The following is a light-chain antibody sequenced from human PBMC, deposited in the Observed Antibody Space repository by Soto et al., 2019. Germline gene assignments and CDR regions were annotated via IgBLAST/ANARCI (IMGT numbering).Light chain of an antibody. Sequence: QSVLTQPASASGSPGQSITISCTGTSSDVGGYNYVSWYQQHPVKAPKLMIYEVSNRPSGVSNRFSGSKSGNTASLTIAGLQAEDEADYYCSSYTSSSTPFVFGTGTKVTVL. J-gene: IGLJ1*01. CDR3: SSYTSSSTPFV. V-gene: IGLV2-14*01. CDR1: SSDVGGYNY. CDR2: EVS.